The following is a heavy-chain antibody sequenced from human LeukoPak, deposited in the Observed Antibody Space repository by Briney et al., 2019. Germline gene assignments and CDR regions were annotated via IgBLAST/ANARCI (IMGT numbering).Heavy chain of an antibody. V-gene: IGHV1-8*01. J-gene: IGHJ4*02. CDR1: GYTFTSYD. Sequence: GASVKVSCKASGYTFTSYDINWVRQATGQGLEWMGWMNPNSGNTGYAQKFQGRVTMTRNTSISTAYMELSNLRSEDTAVYYCARARVGDSSGYYPYYFDYWGQGTLVTVSS. CDR2: MNPNSGNT. D-gene: IGHD3-22*01. CDR3: ARARVGDSSGYYPYYFDY.